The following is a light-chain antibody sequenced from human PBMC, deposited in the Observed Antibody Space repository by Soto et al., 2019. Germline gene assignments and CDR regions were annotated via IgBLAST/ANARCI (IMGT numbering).Light chain of an antibody. CDR3: SSFTSRDTLV. J-gene: IGLJ3*02. V-gene: IGLV2-14*01. CDR1: SSDVGGYDF. Sequence: QSALTQPASVSGSPGQSITISCTGTSSDVGGYDFVSWYQQHPAKAPRLIISEVTNQPSGVSYRFSGSKSGNTASLTISGLQAEDEADYFCSSFTSRDTLVFGGGTKLTVL. CDR2: EVT.